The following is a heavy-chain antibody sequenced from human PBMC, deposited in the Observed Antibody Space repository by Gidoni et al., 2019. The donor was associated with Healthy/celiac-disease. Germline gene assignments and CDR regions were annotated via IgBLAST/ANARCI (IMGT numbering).Heavy chain of an antibody. V-gene: IGHV4-61*02. CDR1: GGSISSGSYY. J-gene: IGHJ6*02. D-gene: IGHD3-3*01. Sequence: QVQLQESGPGLVKPSQTLSLTGTVSGGSISSGSYYWSWIRQPAGKGLEWIGRIYTSGSTNYNPSLKSRVTISVDTSKNQFSLKLSSVTAADTAVYYCARALDFWSGYDYYYYGMDAWGQGTTVTVSS. CDR3: ARALDFWSGYDYYYYGMDA. CDR2: IYTSGST.